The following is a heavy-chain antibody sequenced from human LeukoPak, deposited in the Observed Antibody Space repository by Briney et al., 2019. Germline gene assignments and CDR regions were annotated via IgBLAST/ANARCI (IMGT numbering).Heavy chain of an antibody. V-gene: IGHV1-8*01. CDR3: I. CDR2: MNPNSGNT. Sequence: GASVKVSCKASGYTFTSYDINWVRQATGQGLEWMGWMNPNSGNTGYAQKFQGRVTMTRNTSISTAYMELSSLRSGAIESAFDIWGQGTMVTVSS. CDR1: GYTFTSYD. J-gene: IGHJ3*02.